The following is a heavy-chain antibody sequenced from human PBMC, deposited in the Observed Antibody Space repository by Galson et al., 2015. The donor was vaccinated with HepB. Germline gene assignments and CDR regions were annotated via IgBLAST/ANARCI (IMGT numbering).Heavy chain of an antibody. Sequence: QSGAEVKKPGESLKISCQGSGYSFSNYWIGWVRQMPGKGLEWMGIMYPGDSDTTYSPSFQGQVTISADKSITTAYLQWGSLKASDTAMYYCARGPAATGTFYFDYWGLGTLVTVSS. CDR1: GYSFSNYW. D-gene: IGHD6-13*01. CDR2: MYPGDSDT. CDR3: ARGPAATGTFYFDY. J-gene: IGHJ4*02. V-gene: IGHV5-51*01.